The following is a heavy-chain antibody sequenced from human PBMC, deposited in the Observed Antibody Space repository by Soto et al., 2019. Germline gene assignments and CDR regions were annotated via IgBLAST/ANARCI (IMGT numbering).Heavy chain of an antibody. CDR3: ARWVAALYYFDY. V-gene: IGHV3-66*01. Sequence: PGGSLRLSCAASGFTVSSNYMSWVRQAPGKGLEWVSVIYSGGSTYYADSVKGRFTISRDNSKNTLYLQMNSLRAEDTAVYYCARWVAALYYFDYWGQGTLVTVSS. J-gene: IGHJ4*02. CDR1: GFTVSSNY. CDR2: IYSGGST. D-gene: IGHD6-6*01.